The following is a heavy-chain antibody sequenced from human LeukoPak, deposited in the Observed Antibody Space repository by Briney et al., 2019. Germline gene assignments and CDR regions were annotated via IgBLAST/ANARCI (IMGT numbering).Heavy chain of an antibody. J-gene: IGHJ3*02. Sequence: GGSLGLSCAASGFTFSSYSMNWVRQAPGKGLEWVSSISSSSSYIYYADSVKGRFTISRDNAKNSLYLQMNSLRAEDTAVYYCARGTYYYGSGAFDIWGQGTMVTVSS. D-gene: IGHD3-10*01. CDR1: GFTFSSYS. V-gene: IGHV3-21*01. CDR3: ARGTYYYGSGAFDI. CDR2: ISSSSSYI.